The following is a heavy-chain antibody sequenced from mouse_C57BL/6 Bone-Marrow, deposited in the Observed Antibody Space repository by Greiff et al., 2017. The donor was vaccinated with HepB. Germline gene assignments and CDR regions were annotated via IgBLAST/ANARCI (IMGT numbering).Heavy chain of an antibody. Sequence: EVQLVESGGGLVQPGASLKLSCAASGFTFSDYGMAWVRQAPRKGPEWVAFISNLAYSIYYADTVTGRFTISRENAKNTPYLEMSSLTSEDTTMYYCAVEEYYGSRYYYTMDYWGQGTSVTVSS. V-gene: IGHV5-15*01. J-gene: IGHJ4*01. CDR2: ISNLAYSI. CDR3: AVEEYYGSRYYYTMDY. CDR1: GFTFSDYG. D-gene: IGHD1-1*01.